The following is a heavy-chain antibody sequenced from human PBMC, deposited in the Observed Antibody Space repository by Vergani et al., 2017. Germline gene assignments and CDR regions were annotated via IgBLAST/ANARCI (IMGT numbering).Heavy chain of an antibody. CDR2: ILYDGSKK. CDR1: GFRFRNYA. D-gene: IGHD3-10*01. V-gene: IGHV3-30*18. J-gene: IGHJ3*02. Sequence: QVQLVESGGGVVQPGRSLRLTCAVSGFRFRNYAMHWVRQAPGKGLEWVALILYDGSKKDYADFVKGRFTISRDNSENTLYLQMNSLRTEDTGVYFCAKETGQTLASGFPFDRWGQGTVVIVSS. CDR3: AKETGQTLASGFPFDR.